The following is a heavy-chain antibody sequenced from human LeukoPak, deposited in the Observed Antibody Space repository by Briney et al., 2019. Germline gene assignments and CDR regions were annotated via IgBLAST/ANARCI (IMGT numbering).Heavy chain of an antibody. V-gene: IGHV3-11*01. J-gene: IGHJ4*02. CDR1: GFTSSDYH. CDR2: ITSSCRTI. D-gene: IGHD5-12*01. Sequence: PGRSLRLSCAASGFTSSDYHISSIRQAPGKGLGRVSYITSSCRTIHYADSVKGRFTITRDNAKNSLYLQMNSLSAEDTAVYYCARVQGAYGGYVEYFDYWGQGTLVSVSS. CDR3: ARVQGAYGGYVEYFDY.